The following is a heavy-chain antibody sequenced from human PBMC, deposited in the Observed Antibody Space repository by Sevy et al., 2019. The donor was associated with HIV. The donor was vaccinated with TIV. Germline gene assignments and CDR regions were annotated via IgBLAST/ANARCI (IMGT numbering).Heavy chain of an antibody. CDR1: GFTFSTYW. CDR2: IKKEGSEK. Sequence: GGSLRLSCAVSGFTFSTYWMSWVRQAPGKGLEWVANIKKEGSEKYYVDSVKGRFTISRDNAKNSLYLQMNSLIVEDTALYYCARDCSSTSCLWGLDVWGQGTSVTVSS. V-gene: IGHV3-7*03. J-gene: IGHJ6*02. CDR3: ARDCSSTSCLWGLDV. D-gene: IGHD2-2*01.